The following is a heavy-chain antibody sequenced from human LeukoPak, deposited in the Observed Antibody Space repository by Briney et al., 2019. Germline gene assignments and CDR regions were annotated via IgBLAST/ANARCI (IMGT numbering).Heavy chain of an antibody. D-gene: IGHD3-22*01. CDR2: TSHDGVKK. CDR1: EFSLSRNG. Sequence: GGSLRLSCVASEFSLSRNGMHWVRQAPGKGLEWVAVTSHDGVKKYYADSVRGRFTISREYLKNSLYLQMDSLRVEDTAVYYCARHQGVYYVSSGYYRIGPRGPYFDYWGQGTLVTVSS. V-gene: IGHV3-30*03. CDR3: ARHQGVYYVSSGYYRIGPRGPYFDY. J-gene: IGHJ4*02.